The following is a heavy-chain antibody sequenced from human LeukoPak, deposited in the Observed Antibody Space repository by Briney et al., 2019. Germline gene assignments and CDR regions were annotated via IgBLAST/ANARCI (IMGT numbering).Heavy chain of an antibody. CDR2: IVPILGIA. V-gene: IGHV1-69*04. Sequence: ASVKVSCKASGGTFSSYAISWVRQAPGQGLEWMGRIVPILGIANYAQKFQGRVTITADKSTSTAYMELSSLRSEDTAVYYCARAVYCSSTSCYSLDWFDPWGQGTLVTVSS. CDR1: GGTFSSYA. CDR3: ARAVYCSSTSCYSLDWFDP. J-gene: IGHJ5*02. D-gene: IGHD2-2*01.